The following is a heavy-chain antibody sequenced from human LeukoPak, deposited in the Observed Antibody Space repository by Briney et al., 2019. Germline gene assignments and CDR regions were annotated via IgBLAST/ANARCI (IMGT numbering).Heavy chain of an antibody. CDR3: ARGYSSGWYP. Sequence: GGSLRLSCAASGFTLSSYDMHWVRQATGKGLEWVSAIGTAGGAYYPGSVKGRFTISRENAKNSLYFQMNNLRAEDTAVYYCARGYSSGWYPWGQGTLVTVSS. CDR2: IGTAGGA. CDR1: GFTLSSYD. D-gene: IGHD6-19*01. J-gene: IGHJ5*02. V-gene: IGHV3-13*01.